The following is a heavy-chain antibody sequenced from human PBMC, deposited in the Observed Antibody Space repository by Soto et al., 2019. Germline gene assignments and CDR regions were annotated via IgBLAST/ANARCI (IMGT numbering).Heavy chain of an antibody. V-gene: IGHV3-23*01. CDR2: ISGTGYNT. D-gene: IGHD6-13*01. Sequence: GGSLRLSCAASGFTFTSYAMNWVRLAQGKGLEWVSAISGTGYNTYYADSVKGRFTISRDNTKNTLYLQMNSLRAEDTAVYYCAKAGFSSSWSPTYFDYWGQGTLVTVSS. CDR3: AKAGFSSSWSPTYFDY. J-gene: IGHJ4*02. CDR1: GFTFTSYA.